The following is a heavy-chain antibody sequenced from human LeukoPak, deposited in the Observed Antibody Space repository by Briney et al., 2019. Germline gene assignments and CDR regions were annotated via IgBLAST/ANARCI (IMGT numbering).Heavy chain of an antibody. CDR3: ARDQRYCSSSSCPWEPFDY. CDR2: IKQDGSEK. V-gene: IGHV3-7*03. J-gene: IGHJ4*02. Sequence: PGGSLRLSCAASGFILSSYGMHWVRQAPGKGLEWVANIKQDGSEKYYVDSVKGRFTISRDNAKNSLYLQMNSLRAEDTAVYYCARDQRYCSSSSCPWEPFDYWGQGTLVTVSS. CDR1: GFILSSYG. D-gene: IGHD2-2*01.